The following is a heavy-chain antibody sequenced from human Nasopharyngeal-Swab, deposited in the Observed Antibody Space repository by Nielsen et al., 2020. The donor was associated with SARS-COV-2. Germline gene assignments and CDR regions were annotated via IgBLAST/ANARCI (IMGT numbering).Heavy chain of an antibody. CDR3: ARGYLGMMTFGGVLDNGMDV. J-gene: IGHJ6*02. CDR2: IFHSGSS. Sequence: SETLSLTCAVSGGSMSSDGYSWSWIRQPPGKGLEWMGYIFHSGSSYYNPSLKSRVTISVDRSKNQFSLNLTSVTAADTAVYYCARGYLGMMTFGGVLDNGMDVWGQGTTVTVSS. D-gene: IGHD3-16*02. V-gene: IGHV4-30-2*01. CDR1: GGSMSSDGYS.